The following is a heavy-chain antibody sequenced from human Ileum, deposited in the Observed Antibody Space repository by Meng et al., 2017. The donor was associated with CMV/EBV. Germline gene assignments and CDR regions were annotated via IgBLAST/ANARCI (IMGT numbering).Heavy chain of an antibody. CDR3: ARGRGDTAMAS. Sequence: GESLKISCATSGFTFSSYAMHWVRQAPGKGLEWVAVISYDGSNKYYAGSVKGRFTISRDNSKNTLYLQMDSLRAEDTAEYYRARGRGDTAMASWGQGTLVTVSS. CDR2: ISYDGSNK. V-gene: IGHV3-30*07. D-gene: IGHD5-18*01. CDR1: GFTFSSYA. J-gene: IGHJ4*02.